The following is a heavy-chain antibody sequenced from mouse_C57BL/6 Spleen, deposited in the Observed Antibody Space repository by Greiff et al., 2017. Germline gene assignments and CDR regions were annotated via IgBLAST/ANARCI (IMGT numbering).Heavy chain of an antibody. Sequence: EVKLMESGGGLVKPGGSLKLSCAASGFTFSSYAMSWVRQTPEKRLEWVATISDGGSYTYYPDNVKGRFTISRDNAKNNLYLHMSHLKSEDTAMYYCARDDYLDYWGQGTTLTVSS. CDR3: ARDDYLDY. CDR2: ISDGGSYT. V-gene: IGHV5-4*01. CDR1: GFTFSSYA. J-gene: IGHJ2*01.